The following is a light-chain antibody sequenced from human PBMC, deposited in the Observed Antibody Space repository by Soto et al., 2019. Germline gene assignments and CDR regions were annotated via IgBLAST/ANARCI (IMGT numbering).Light chain of an antibody. Sequence: DVQMTQAPSSMSASVGDRVTITCRASQGISNYLAWYQQKPGKVPKLLIYAASILQSGVPSRFSGSGSGTDFTLTISSLQPEDFATYSSQKYNSAPRTFGGGTKVEIK. CDR3: QKYNSAPRT. V-gene: IGKV1-27*01. CDR2: AAS. CDR1: QGISNY. J-gene: IGKJ4*01.